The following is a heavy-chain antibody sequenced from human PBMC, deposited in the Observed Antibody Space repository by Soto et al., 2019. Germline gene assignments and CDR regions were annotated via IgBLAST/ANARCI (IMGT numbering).Heavy chain of an antibody. CDR2: IYPGDSDS. D-gene: IGHD5-12*01. J-gene: IGHJ6*02. Sequence: PGESLKISCKASGYSFTTYWIGWVRQMPGKGLDWMGIIYPGDSDSRYNPSFQGHVTISADKSISTAYLQWSSLRASDSAIYYCARHANSRKSKYDYYAVDGWGLGTSVTVSS. CDR1: GYSFTTYW. CDR3: ARHANSRKSKYDYYAVDG. V-gene: IGHV5-51*01.